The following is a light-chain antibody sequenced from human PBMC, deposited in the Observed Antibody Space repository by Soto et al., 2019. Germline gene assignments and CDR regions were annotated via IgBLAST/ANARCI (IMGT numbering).Light chain of an antibody. V-gene: IGLV3-21*02. CDR2: DAR. Sequence: SYELTQPPSVSGAPGQTATSSCGGDDVGGKSVQWYQQKPGQAPVLVLYDARDRPSGIPERFSGSNSGNTATLTISWVEAGDEADFYCQVWDTTTDQYIFGSGTKVTVL. CDR3: QVWDTTTDQYI. J-gene: IGLJ1*01. CDR1: DVGGKS.